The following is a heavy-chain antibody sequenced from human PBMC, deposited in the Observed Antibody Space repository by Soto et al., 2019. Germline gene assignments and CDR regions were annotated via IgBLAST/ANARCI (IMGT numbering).Heavy chain of an antibody. CDR2: IIPIFGTA. V-gene: IGHV1-69*05. J-gene: IGHJ6*02. CDR3: ARALGYCSGGSCPNYYYYGMDV. D-gene: IGHD2-15*01. CDR1: GGTFSSYA. Sequence: SVKVSCKASGGTFSSYAISWVRQAPGQGLEWMGGIIPIFGTANYAQKFQGWVTMTRDTSISTAYMELSRLRSDDTAVYYCARALGYCSGGSCPNYYYYGMDVWGQGTTVTAP.